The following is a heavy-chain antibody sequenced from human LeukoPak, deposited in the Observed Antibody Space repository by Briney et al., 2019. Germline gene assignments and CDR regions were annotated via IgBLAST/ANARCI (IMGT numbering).Heavy chain of an antibody. CDR3: SKLDTLTDSSNDY. V-gene: IGHV3-23*01. D-gene: IGHD3-9*01. J-gene: IGHJ4*02. CDR1: GFPLSSYA. CDR2: TSSSDPGT. Sequence: GGSLRLSCAASGFPLSSYAMSWVRQGPGKGLEWVAATSSSDPGTYHADSVRGRFTISRDNSKNTLYLQMNSLRAEDTAVYYCSKLDTLTDSSNDYWGQGTLVTVSS.